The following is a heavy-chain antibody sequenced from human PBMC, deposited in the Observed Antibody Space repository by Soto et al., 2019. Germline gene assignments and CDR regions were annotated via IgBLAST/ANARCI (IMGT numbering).Heavy chain of an antibody. CDR1: GFTFSKYW. D-gene: IGHD2-8*01. Sequence: EVQLVESGGDVVQPGGSLRLSCAASGFTFSKYWIHWVRQVRGKGLLWVSRINPDGSSTNYADSVKGRFTISRDNAKHKVYLQMDSLRADETSVYYCMRAPIDLWCRFDFWGQGTLVTVSS. J-gene: IGHJ4*02. CDR3: MRAPIDLWCRFDF. V-gene: IGHV3-74*01. CDR2: INPDGSST.